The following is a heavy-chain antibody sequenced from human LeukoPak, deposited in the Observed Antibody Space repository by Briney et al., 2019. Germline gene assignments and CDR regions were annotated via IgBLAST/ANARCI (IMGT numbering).Heavy chain of an antibody. D-gene: IGHD3-22*01. Sequence: GGSLRLSCAASGFTFSSYGMHWVRQAPGKGLEWVAVIWYDGSNKYYADSVKGRFTISRDNSKNTLYLQMNSLRAEDTAVYYCARGGPDSSGYYYYFDYWGQGTLVTVSS. CDR2: IWYDGSNK. CDR1: GFTFSSYG. V-gene: IGHV3-33*01. J-gene: IGHJ4*02. CDR3: ARGGPDSSGYYYYFDY.